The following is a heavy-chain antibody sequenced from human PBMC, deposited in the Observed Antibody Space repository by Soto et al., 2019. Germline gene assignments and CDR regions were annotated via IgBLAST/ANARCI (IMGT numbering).Heavy chain of an antibody. V-gene: IGHV4-59*01. Sequence: PSETLSLTCTVSGGSISSYYWSWIRQPPGKGLEWIGYIYYSGSTNYNPSLKSRVTISVDTSKNQFSLKLSSVTAADTAVYYCARGVPDGMDVWGQGTTVTVSS. CDR3: ARGVPDGMDV. CDR1: GGSISSYY. CDR2: IYYSGST. J-gene: IGHJ6*02.